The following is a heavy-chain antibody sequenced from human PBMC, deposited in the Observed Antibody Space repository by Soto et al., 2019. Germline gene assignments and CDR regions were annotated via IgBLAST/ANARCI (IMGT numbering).Heavy chain of an antibody. D-gene: IGHD2-8*02. CDR1: GGSFSGYY. CDR3: ARDKITGLFDY. Sequence: QVQLQQWGAGLLKPSETLSLTCAVYGGSFSGYYWTWIRQPPGTGLEWIGEINHSGSTNYNPSLKRPVTISVDTSKNQLSLKLTSVTAAATAVYYCARDKITGLFDYWGQGPLVTVSS. CDR2: INHSGST. J-gene: IGHJ4*02. V-gene: IGHV4-34*01.